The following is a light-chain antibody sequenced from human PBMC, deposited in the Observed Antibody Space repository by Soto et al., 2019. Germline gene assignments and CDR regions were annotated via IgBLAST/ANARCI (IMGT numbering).Light chain of an antibody. V-gene: IGKV3-15*01. Sequence: EIVMTQSPATLSVSPGERVTRSCRASQSVSSNLAWYQQKPGQAPRLLIYGASTRATGIPVRFSGSGSGTEFTLTISSLQSEDFAVYFCHQYNNWPPYTFGQGTKVHIK. CDR3: HQYNNWPPYT. CDR1: QSVSSN. J-gene: IGKJ2*01. CDR2: GAS.